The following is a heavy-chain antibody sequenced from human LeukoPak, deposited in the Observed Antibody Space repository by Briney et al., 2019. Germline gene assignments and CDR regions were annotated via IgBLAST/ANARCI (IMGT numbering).Heavy chain of an antibody. V-gene: IGHV3-48*03. CDR2: ISSIGSTI. Sequence: GGSLRLSCAASGFTFSSYEMNWVRQAPGKGLEWVSYISSIGSTIYYADSVKGRFTISRDNAKNSLYLQMNSLRAEDTAVYYCARNGLVEVAATSYYYYYMDVWGKGTTVTISS. D-gene: IGHD2-15*01. CDR3: ARNGLVEVAATSYYYYYMDV. CDR1: GFTFSSYE. J-gene: IGHJ6*03.